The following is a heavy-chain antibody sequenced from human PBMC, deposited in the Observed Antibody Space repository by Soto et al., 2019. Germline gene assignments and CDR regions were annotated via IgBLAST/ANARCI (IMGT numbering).Heavy chain of an antibody. Sequence: QVQLQQWGAGLLKPSETLSLTCAVYGGSFSGYYWSWIRQPPGKGLEWIGEINHSGSTNYNPSLKSRVTISVDTSKNQFSLKLSSVTAADTAVYYCAGGERLLLWFGELLPFDYWGQGTLVTVSS. CDR2: INHSGST. J-gene: IGHJ4*02. D-gene: IGHD3-10*01. CDR3: AGGERLLLWFGELLPFDY. CDR1: GGSFSGYY. V-gene: IGHV4-34*01.